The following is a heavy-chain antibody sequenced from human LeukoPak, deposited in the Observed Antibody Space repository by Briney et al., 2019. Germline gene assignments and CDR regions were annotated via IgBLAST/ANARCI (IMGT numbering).Heavy chain of an antibody. V-gene: IGHV4-39*07. Sequence: SETLSLTCTASGGSISSSGYYWGWIRQPPGKGLEWIASINYSGTTYYNPSLKSRVTISVDTSKNQFSLKLSSVTAADTAVYYCARDTYYDFWSGYPYYYYYGMDVWGQGTTVTVSS. CDR3: ARDTYYDFWSGYPYYYYYGMDV. J-gene: IGHJ6*02. D-gene: IGHD3-3*01. CDR1: GGSISSSGYY. CDR2: INYSGTT.